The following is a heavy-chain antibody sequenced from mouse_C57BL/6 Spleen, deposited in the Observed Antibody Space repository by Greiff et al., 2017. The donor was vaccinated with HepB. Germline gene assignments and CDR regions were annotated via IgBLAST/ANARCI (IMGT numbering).Heavy chain of an antibody. D-gene: IGHD3-3*01. Sequence: EVQVVESGGGLVKPGGSLKLSCAASGFTFSSYAMSWVRQTPEKRLEWVATISAGGSYTYYPDNVKGRFTISRDNAKTNLYLPMSHLKSEDTAVYYCARDWGVRLRGFAYWGQGTLVTVSA. CDR1: GFTFSSYA. CDR2: ISAGGSYT. V-gene: IGHV5-4*01. CDR3: ARDWGVRLRGFAY. J-gene: IGHJ3*01.